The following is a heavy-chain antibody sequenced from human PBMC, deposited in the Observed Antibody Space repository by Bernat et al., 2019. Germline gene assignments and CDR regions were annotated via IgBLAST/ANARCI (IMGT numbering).Heavy chain of an antibody. CDR3: VRGGYCSGGICYSFNAFDI. CDR2: IRSSGSSI. V-gene: IGHV3-48*03. J-gene: IGHJ3*02. CDR1: GFTFRYHE. D-gene: IGHD2-15*01. Sequence: EEQLVESGGGLVQPGGSLRLSCAASGFTFRYHEMNWVRQAPGKGLEWISYIRSSGSSIYYAESVKGRFTISRDDAKTSLYLEMNNLKADDTAVYYCVRGGYCSGGICYSFNAFDIWGQGTMVTVSS.